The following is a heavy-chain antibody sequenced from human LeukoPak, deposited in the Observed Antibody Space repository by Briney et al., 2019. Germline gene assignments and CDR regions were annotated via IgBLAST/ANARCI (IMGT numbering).Heavy chain of an antibody. J-gene: IGHJ3*02. CDR1: AGSISSYY. V-gene: IGHV4-59*01. Sequence: SETLSLTCTVSAGSISSYYWNWIRQPPGKGLEWIGFIYYRGSTNYNPSLKSRVSISIDTSKNQFSLKLSSVTAADTAIYYCASEEFGGAFDIWGQGTMVTVSS. CDR2: IYYRGST. CDR3: ASEEFGGAFDI. D-gene: IGHD3-16*01.